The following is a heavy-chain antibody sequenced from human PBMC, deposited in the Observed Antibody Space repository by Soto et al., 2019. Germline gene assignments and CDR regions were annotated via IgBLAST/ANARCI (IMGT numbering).Heavy chain of an antibody. Sequence: QVQLIQSGPEVKRPGASVKPSCKASGYTFADYGIIWVRQAPGQGLEWVAWIASNTGNTDYARNLRGRVTVTTDTYTNTAFLDLRSLTSDDTAFYYCARVDDDIWGPYLSGQYWGQGTLVTVSS. CDR3: ARVDDDIWGPYLSGQY. D-gene: IGHD3-16*02. J-gene: IGHJ4*02. V-gene: IGHV1-18*04. CDR2: IASNTGNT. CDR1: GYTFADYG.